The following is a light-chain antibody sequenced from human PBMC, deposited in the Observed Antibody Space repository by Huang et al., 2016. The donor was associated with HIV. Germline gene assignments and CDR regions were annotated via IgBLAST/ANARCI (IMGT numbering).Light chain of an antibody. CDR2: DTS. J-gene: IGKJ2*01. CDR1: QSVGGY. V-gene: IGKV3-11*01. Sequence: EIVLTQSPATLSLSPGERATLSCRSSQSVGGYLAWYQQKPGQAPRLLIYDTSTRATGSPARFSGSGSETDFTLTISSLEPEDFAVYYCQQPGSFGQGTKVDIK. CDR3: QQPGS.